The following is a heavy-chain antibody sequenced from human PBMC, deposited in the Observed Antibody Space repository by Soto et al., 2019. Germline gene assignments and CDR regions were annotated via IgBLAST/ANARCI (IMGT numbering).Heavy chain of an antibody. CDR1: GYPFSSYA. D-gene: IGHD3-22*01. CDR2: LSGSCGST. V-gene: IGHV3-23*01. CDR3: AKEGCYDSRGYFN. Sequence: PGGSVRLPCGAFGYPFSSYAMGWVRQAQGKRLELVSALSGSCGSTHYANSVKGRFNISRDNSKNTLYLQMNSLRAEDTAVYYWAKEGCYDSRGYFNWGQRSLVTVSS. J-gene: IGHJ4*02.